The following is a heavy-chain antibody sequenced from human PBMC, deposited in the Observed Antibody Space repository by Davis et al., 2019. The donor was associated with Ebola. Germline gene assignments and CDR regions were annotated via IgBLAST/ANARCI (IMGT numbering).Heavy chain of an antibody. Sequence: GESLKISCAASGFTFSSYAMSWVRQAPGKGLEWVANIKQDGSEKYYVDSVKGRFTISRDNAKNSLYLQMNSLRAEDTAVYYCARDTLLYYDFWSGAWDYWGQGTLVTVSS. CDR3: ARDTLLYYDFWSGAWDY. J-gene: IGHJ4*02. V-gene: IGHV3-7*01. D-gene: IGHD3-3*01. CDR1: GFTFSSYA. CDR2: IKQDGSEK.